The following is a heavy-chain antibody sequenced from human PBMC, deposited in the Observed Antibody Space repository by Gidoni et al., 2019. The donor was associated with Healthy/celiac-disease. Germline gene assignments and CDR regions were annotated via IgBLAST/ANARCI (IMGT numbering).Heavy chain of an antibody. CDR2: INPSGGST. J-gene: IGHJ5*02. CDR3: ARSPRGGYDFWSGYYTGNNWFDP. D-gene: IGHD3-3*01. CDR1: GYTFTSYY. V-gene: IGHV1-46*03. Sequence: QVQLVQSGAEVKKPGASVKVSCKASGYTFTSYYMHWVRQAPGQGLEWMGIINPSGGSTSYAQKFQGRVTMTRDTSTSTVYMELSSLRSEDTAVYYCARSPRGGYDFWSGYYTGNNWFDPWGQGTLVTVSS.